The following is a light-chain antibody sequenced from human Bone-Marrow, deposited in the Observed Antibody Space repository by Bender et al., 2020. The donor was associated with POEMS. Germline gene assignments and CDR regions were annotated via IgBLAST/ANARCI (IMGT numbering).Light chain of an antibody. V-gene: IGLV3-21*02. J-gene: IGLJ1*01. CDR2: DDT. Sequence: SYVLTQPPSMSVAPGQTARVTCGGNNIGSKSVHWYQQKPGQAPVLVVYDDTERPSGVSIRFSGSKSGDTASLTISGLQADDEADYYCCSYAGSNTYVFGTGTKVTVL. CDR1: NIGSKS. CDR3: CSYAGSNTYV.